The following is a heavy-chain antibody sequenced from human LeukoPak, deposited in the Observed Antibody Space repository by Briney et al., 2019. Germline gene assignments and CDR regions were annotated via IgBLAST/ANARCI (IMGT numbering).Heavy chain of an antibody. CDR2: IHSGGRT. V-gene: IGHV3-66*01. D-gene: IGHD3-3*01. CDR1: GYSVSNNY. CDR3: ARPGSASGYWVH. J-gene: IGHJ4*02. Sequence: GGSLRLSCAASGYSVSNNYLSWVRQPPGKGLEWVSVIHSGGRTKYADSVRDRFTISRDTAKNAVYLQMNSLRVDDTAAYYCARPGSASGYWVHWGQGTLVTVSS.